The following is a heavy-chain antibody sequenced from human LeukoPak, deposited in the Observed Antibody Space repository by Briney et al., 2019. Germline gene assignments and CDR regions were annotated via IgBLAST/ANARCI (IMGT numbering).Heavy chain of an antibody. V-gene: IGHV3-11*01. Sequence: GGSLRLSCAASGFTFSDYYMSWIRQAPGKGLEWVSYISSGGSTIYYADSVKGRFTISRDNAKNSLYLQMNSLRAEDTAVYYCAKAPHNYDILTGYPTTEFDYWGQGTLVTVSS. J-gene: IGHJ4*02. CDR1: GFTFSDYY. D-gene: IGHD3-9*01. CDR2: ISSGGSTI. CDR3: AKAPHNYDILTGYPTTEFDY.